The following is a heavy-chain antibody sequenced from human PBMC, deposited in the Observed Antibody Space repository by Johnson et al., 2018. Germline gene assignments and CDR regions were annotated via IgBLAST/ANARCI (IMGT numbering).Heavy chain of an antibody. CDR2: IYPGDSDT. CDR1: GYSFTSYW. CDR3: ARLDVEMATITSFYYYGMDV. Sequence: EVQLVETGAEVKKPGESLKISCKGSGYSFTSYWIGWVRQMPGKGLEWMGIIYPGDSDTRYSPSFQGQVTISAEKSINTASLTWSSLKAWDTAMYYCARLDVEMATITSFYYYGMDVWGQGTTVTVSS. D-gene: IGHD5-24*01. J-gene: IGHJ6*02. V-gene: IGHV5-51*01.